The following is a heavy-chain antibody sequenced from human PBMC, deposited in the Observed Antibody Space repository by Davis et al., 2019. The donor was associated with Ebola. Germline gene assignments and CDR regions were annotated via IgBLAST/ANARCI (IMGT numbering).Heavy chain of an antibody. CDR2: INSDGSST. D-gene: IGHD6-6*01. CDR3: ARAEGHRRKYSSSSGPDYYYHYMDV. J-gene: IGHJ6*03. V-gene: IGHV3-74*01. CDR1: GFTFSTYW. Sequence: GESLKISCAASGFTFSTYWMHWVRQAPGKGLVWVSRINSDGSSTTYADSVKGRFTISRDNAKNTLYLQMNSLRFEDTAVYYWARAEGHRRKYSSSSGPDYYYHYMDVWGKGTTVTVSS.